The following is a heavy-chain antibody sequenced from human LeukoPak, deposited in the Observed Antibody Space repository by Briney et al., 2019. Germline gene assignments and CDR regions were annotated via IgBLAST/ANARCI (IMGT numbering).Heavy chain of an antibody. CDR3: ARDLIAVAGGRWFDP. J-gene: IGHJ5*02. Sequence: ASVKVSCTASGYTFTSYYMHWVRQAPGQGLEWMGIINPSGGSTSYAQKFQGRVTITADKSTSTAYMELSSLRSEDTAVYYCARDLIAVAGGRWFDPWGQGTLVTVSS. CDR1: GYTFTSYY. V-gene: IGHV1-46*01. D-gene: IGHD6-19*01. CDR2: INPSGGST.